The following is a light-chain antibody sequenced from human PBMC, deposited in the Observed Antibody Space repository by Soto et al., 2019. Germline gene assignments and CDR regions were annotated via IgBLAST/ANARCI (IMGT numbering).Light chain of an antibody. CDR1: NSNIGRYS. V-gene: IGLV1-44*01. J-gene: IGLJ3*02. CDR2: SDD. CDR3: AAWDDNLNGPL. Sequence: QAVVTQPPSLSGTPGQRVTISCSGSNSNIGRYSVNLYQHFPGTAPKILIYSDDERPSGVPDRFSGSKSGTSASLAISGLQSEDEAEYYCAAWDDNLNGPLFGGGTKLTVL.